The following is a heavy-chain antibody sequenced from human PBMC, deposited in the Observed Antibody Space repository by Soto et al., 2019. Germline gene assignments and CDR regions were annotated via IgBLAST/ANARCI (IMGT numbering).Heavy chain of an antibody. CDR3: ARGRDGDY. J-gene: IGHJ4*02. V-gene: IGHV1-18*01. Sequence: QVHLVQSGAEVKKPGASVKVSCKGSGYAFTTYGINWVRQAPGQGLEWMGWISAHNGNTNYAQKLQGRVTVTRDTSTSTAYMELRSLRSEDTAVYYCARGRDGDYWGQGALVTVSS. D-gene: IGHD6-6*01. CDR2: ISAHNGNT. CDR1: GYAFTTYG.